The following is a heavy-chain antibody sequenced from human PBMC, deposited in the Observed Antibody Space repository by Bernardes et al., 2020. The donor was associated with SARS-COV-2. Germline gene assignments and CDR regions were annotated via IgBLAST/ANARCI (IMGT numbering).Heavy chain of an antibody. J-gene: IGHJ4*02. CDR3: ARDTSRFTASMDFES. Sequence: GGSLRLSCSASGFIFSDSYMSWIRQAPGKGLEWISYISGETGYTNYAGSVKGRFTIPRDNARNSLYLQMTNLRADDTATYFCARDTSRFTASMDFESWGQGTLVTVSS. CDR1: GFIFSDSY. D-gene: IGHD3-9*01. V-gene: IGHV3-11*05. CDR2: ISGETGYT.